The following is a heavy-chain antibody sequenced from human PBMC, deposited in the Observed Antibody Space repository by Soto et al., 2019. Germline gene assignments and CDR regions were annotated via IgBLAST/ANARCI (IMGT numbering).Heavy chain of an antibody. CDR2: ISAYNGNT. CDR1: GYTFTTYG. CDR3: ARVVEATVTADY. Sequence: QVQLVQSGAEVKKPGASVKVSCKASGYTFTTYGISWVRQAPGQGLEWMGWISAYNGNTNYAQSLQGRVTMTTDTSTSTAFMDLRSLTSDDTAVYYCARVVEATVTADYWGQGTLVAGSS. V-gene: IGHV1-18*01. J-gene: IGHJ4*02. D-gene: IGHD4-17*01.